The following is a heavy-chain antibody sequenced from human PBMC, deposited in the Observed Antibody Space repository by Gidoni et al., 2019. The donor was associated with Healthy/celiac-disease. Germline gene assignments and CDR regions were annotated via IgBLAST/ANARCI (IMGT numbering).Heavy chain of an antibody. CDR2: SYSGGST. V-gene: IGHV3-66*01. CDR1: GFTVSSNY. Sequence: EVQLVESGGGLVQPGGSLRLSCAASGFTVSSNYMSWVRQAPGKGLEWVSVSYSGGSTYYADSVKGRFTISRDNSKNTLYLQMNSLRAEDTAVYYCARDSYYDSSGSWGQGTLVTVSS. D-gene: IGHD3-22*01. CDR3: ARDSYYDSSGS. J-gene: IGHJ4*02.